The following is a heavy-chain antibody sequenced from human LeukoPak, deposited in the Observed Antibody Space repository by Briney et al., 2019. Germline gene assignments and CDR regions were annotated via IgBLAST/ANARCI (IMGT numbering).Heavy chain of an antibody. V-gene: IGHV4-59*12. J-gene: IGHJ5*01. Sequence: SETLSLTCTVSGGSISSYYWSWIRQPPGKGLEWIGYIYYSGSTNYNPSLKSRVTISVDTSKNQFPLKLSSVTAADTAVYYCAKGYNYGPFDYWGHGTLVTVSS. CDR3: AKGYNYGPFDY. D-gene: IGHD5-18*01. CDR1: GGSISSYY. CDR2: IYYSGST.